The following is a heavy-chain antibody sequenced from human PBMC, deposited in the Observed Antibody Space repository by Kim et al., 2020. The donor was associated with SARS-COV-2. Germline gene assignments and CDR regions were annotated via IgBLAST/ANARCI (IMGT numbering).Heavy chain of an antibody. CDR2: IKQDGSEK. CDR3: ARAITIFGVVTANWFDP. Sequence: GGSLRLSCAASGFTFSSYWMSWVRQAPGKGLEWVANIKQDGSEKYYVDSVKGRFTISRDNAKNSLYLQMNSLRAEDTAVYYCARAITIFGVVTANWFDPWGQGTLVTVSS. J-gene: IGHJ5*02. D-gene: IGHD3-3*01. CDR1: GFTFSSYW. V-gene: IGHV3-7*01.